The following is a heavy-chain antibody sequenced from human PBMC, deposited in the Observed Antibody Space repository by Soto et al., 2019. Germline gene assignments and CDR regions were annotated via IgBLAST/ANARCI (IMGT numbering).Heavy chain of an antibody. CDR1: GGSFSGYY. Sequence: PSETLSLTCAVYGGSFSGYYWSWIRQPPGKGLEWMGEMNHSGSTNYNPALKSRVTISVDTSKNQFSLKLSSVTAADPAGYYCARVTGRYYYGMDVWGQGTTVTVSS. V-gene: IGHV4-34*01. J-gene: IGHJ6*02. CDR2: MNHSGST. CDR3: ARVTGRYYYGMDV.